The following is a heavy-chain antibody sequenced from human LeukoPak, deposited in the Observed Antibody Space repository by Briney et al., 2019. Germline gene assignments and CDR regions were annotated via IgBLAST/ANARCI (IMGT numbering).Heavy chain of an antibody. Sequence: SQTLSLTCAISGDSVSNNDGAWNWIRQSPSRGLEWLGRTYYRSQWYNDYARSVMSRISVDPDTSKNQFSLQLRSVTPYDTAVYYCAGGYAFDVWGQGTTVIVSS. CDR1: GDSVSNNDGA. CDR3: AGGYAFDV. J-gene: IGHJ3*01. V-gene: IGHV6-1*01. CDR2: TYYRSQWYN.